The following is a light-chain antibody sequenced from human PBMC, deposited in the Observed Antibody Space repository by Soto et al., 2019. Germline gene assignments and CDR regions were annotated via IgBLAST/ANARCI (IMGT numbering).Light chain of an antibody. J-gene: IGKJ2*01. V-gene: IGKV3-11*01. CDR2: DAS. CDR3: QQRSNWPPMYT. Sequence: EIVLTPFPAPLSLSPGERATLPCRANPGVSHFLAWYQQKPGQAPRLLIYDASNRATGIPARFSGSGSGTDFTLTISSLEPEDFAVYYCQQRSNWPPMYTFGQGTKLEIK. CDR1: PGVSHF.